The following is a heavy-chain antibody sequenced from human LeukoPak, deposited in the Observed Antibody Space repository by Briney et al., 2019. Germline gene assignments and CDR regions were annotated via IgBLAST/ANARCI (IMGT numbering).Heavy chain of an antibody. Sequence: GRSLRLSCAASGFTFSNYAMGWVRQAPGKGLEWVSDISDTGDDTSYTDSVKGRFTISRDNSKNTLYLQMNTLRAEDTAVYYCAKKLSGYYFAYWGQGTLVTVSS. CDR2: ISDTGDDT. D-gene: IGHD3-10*01. CDR1: GFTFSNYA. J-gene: IGHJ4*02. CDR3: AKKLSGYYFAY. V-gene: IGHV3-23*01.